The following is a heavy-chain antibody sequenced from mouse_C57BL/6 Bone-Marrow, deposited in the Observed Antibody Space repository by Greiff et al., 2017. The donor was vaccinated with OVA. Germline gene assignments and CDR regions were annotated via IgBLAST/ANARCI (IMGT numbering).Heavy chain of an antibody. CDR2: IYPRSGNT. D-gene: IGHD1-1*01. Sequence: VKVVESGAELARPGASVKLSCKASGYTFTSYGISWVKQRTGQGLEWIGEIYPRSGNTYYNEKFKGKATLTADKSSSTAYMELRSLTSEDSAVYFCANIYYYGRFAYWGQGTLVTVSA. V-gene: IGHV1-81*01. J-gene: IGHJ3*01. CDR1: GYTFTSYG. CDR3: ANIYYYGRFAY.